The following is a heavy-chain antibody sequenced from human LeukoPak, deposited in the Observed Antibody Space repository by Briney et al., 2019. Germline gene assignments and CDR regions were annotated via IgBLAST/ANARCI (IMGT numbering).Heavy chain of an antibody. CDR1: GFTFSRSW. CDR2: INDDGSTT. J-gene: IGHJ4*02. V-gene: IGHV3-74*01. D-gene: IGHD1-26*01. Sequence: GGSLRLSCAASGFTFSRSWMHWVRQAPGKGLVWVSRINDDGSTTSYADSVKGRFTISRDNAKKTLFLQMNSLRAEDTGVYYCARGPAANSGNYYVGDYWGQGTLVTVSS. CDR3: ARGPAANSGNYYVGDY.